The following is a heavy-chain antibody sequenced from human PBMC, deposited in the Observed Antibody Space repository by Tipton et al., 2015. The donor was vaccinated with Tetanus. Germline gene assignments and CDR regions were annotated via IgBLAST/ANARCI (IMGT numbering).Heavy chain of an antibody. Sequence: TLSLTCAVYGASFSDYYWSWIRQAPGKGLEWIGEINHSGNTNYNPSLKSRVTISVDTSKNQFSLKLSSVTAADTAVYFCARGTGDYWGQGTLVTVSS. V-gene: IGHV4-34*01. CDR1: GASFSDYY. CDR2: INHSGNT. J-gene: IGHJ4*02. D-gene: IGHD1-14*01. CDR3: ARGTGDY.